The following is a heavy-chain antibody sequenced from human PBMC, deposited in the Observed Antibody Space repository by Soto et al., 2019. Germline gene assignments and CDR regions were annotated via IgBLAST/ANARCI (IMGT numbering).Heavy chain of an antibody. CDR3: ARDHYYDSSGPFDY. CDR2: ISYDGSNK. CDR1: GFTFSSYA. V-gene: IGHV3-30-3*01. Sequence: QVQLVESGGGVVQPGRSLRLSCAASGFTFSSYAMHWVRQAPGKGLEWVAVISYDGSNKYYADSVKGRFTISRDNSKNTLYLQMNSLRAEDTAVYYCARDHYYDSSGPFDYWGQGTLATVSS. D-gene: IGHD3-22*01. J-gene: IGHJ4*02.